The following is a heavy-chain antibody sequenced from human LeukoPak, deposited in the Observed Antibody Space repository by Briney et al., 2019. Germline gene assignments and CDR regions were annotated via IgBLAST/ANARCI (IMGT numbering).Heavy chain of an antibody. CDR1: GGSISTYY. J-gene: IGHJ4*02. V-gene: IGHV4-59*12. CDR3: ARGGVDYYDSSGYFPPQYYFDY. CDR2: IYDSGST. D-gene: IGHD3-22*01. Sequence: SETLSLTCTVSGGSISTYYWTWIRQPPGKGLEWIGYIYDSGSTNYNPSLKSRVTISVDTSKNQFSLKLSSVTAADTAVYYCARGGVDYYDSSGYFPPQYYFDYWGQGTLVTVSS.